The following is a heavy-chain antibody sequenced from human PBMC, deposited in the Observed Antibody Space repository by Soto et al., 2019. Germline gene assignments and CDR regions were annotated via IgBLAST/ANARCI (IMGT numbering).Heavy chain of an antibody. CDR2: IYWDDDK. J-gene: IGHJ6*02. CDR3: VQSRCGGDCLQSYSSHSYYGLDV. Sequence: QITLKESGPTLVKPTQTLTLTCTFSGFSLSTTGVGVGWIHQPPGKALEWLALIYWDDDKRYSPSLKSRLTITKDTSKNQVVLTMTYMDPVDTATYYCVQSRCGGDCLQSYSSHSYYGLDVWGQGTTVTVSS. D-gene: IGHD2-21*01. CDR1: GFSLSTTGVG. V-gene: IGHV2-5*02.